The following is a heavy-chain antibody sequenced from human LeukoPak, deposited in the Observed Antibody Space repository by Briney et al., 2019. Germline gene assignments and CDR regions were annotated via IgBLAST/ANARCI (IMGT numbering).Heavy chain of an antibody. CDR2: INHSGST. V-gene: IGHV4-34*01. Sequence: SETLSLTCAVYGGSFSGYYWSWIRQPPGKGLEWIGEINHSGSTNYNPSLKSRVTISVDTSKNQFSLKLGSVTAADTAVYYCARGPARRWFGPWGQGTLVTVSS. J-gene: IGHJ5*02. D-gene: IGHD6-6*01. CDR1: GGSFSGYY. CDR3: ARGPARRWFGP.